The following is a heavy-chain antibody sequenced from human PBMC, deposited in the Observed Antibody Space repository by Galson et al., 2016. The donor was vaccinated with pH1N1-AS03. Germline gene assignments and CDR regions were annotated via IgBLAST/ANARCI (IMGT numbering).Heavy chain of an antibody. CDR1: GFTFGSSA. CDR3: ARDRWSTINFPLLGH. V-gene: IGHV3-30*04. D-gene: IGHD4-23*01. Sequence: SLRLSCAASGFTFGSSAMHWVRQAPGKGLAWVAVISFDGNAESYADSVMGRFTISRDNSKNTLYLQMNSLRPEDTAVYYCARDRWSTINFPLLGHWGQGTLVTVSS. J-gene: IGHJ4*02. CDR2: ISFDGNAE.